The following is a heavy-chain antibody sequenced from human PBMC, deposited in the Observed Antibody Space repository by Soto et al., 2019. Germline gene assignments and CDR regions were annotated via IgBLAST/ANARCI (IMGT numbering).Heavy chain of an antibody. Sequence: EVQLVETGGGLIQPGGSLRLSCAASGFTVSSNYMSWVRQAPGKGLEWVSVIYSGGSAYYADSVKGRFTIPRDNSKNTLYLQMNSLRAEDTAVYYCARDYSSSRYYGMDVWGQGTTVTVSS. J-gene: IGHJ6*02. D-gene: IGHD3-22*01. CDR1: GFTVSSNY. V-gene: IGHV3-53*02. CDR2: IYSGGSA. CDR3: ARDYSSSRYYGMDV.